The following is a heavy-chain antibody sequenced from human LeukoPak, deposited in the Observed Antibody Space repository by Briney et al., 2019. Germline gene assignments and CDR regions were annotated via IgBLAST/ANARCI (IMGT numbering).Heavy chain of an antibody. Sequence: SSETLSLTCTVSGGSISSYYWSWIRQPAGKGLEWIGEINHSGSTNYNPSLKSRVTISVDTSKNQFSLKLSSVTAADTAVYYCARGNAVAGYFDYWGQGTLVTVSS. J-gene: IGHJ4*02. D-gene: IGHD6-19*01. CDR3: ARGNAVAGYFDY. CDR1: GGSISSYY. V-gene: IGHV4-34*01. CDR2: INHSGST.